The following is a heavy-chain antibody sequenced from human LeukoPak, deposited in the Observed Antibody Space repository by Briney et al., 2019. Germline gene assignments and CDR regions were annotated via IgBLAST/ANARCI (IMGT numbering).Heavy chain of an antibody. Sequence: GRSLRLSCAAAGFTFSSYAMHWVRQAPGKGLEWVAVISYDGSNKYYADSVKGRFTISRDNSKNTLYLQMNSLRAEDTAVYYCARDLRLLWFGELQYWGQGTLVTVSS. V-gene: IGHV3-30*04. J-gene: IGHJ4*02. CDR1: GFTFSSYA. CDR2: ISYDGSNK. CDR3: ARDLRLLWFGELQY. D-gene: IGHD3-10*01.